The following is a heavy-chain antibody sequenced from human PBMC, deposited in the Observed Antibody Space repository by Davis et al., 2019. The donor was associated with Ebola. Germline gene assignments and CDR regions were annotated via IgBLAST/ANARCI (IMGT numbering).Heavy chain of an antibody. Sequence: ASVKVSCQASGYTFTGYYMHWVRQAPGQGLEWMGWINPNSGGTNYAQKFQGRVTMTRDPSISTAYMELSRLRSEDTAVYYCARDRVGYSSGWSFDYWGQGTLVTVSS. CDR1: GYTFTGYY. D-gene: IGHD6-19*01. CDR3: ARDRVGYSSGWSFDY. V-gene: IGHV1-2*02. J-gene: IGHJ4*02. CDR2: INPNSGGT.